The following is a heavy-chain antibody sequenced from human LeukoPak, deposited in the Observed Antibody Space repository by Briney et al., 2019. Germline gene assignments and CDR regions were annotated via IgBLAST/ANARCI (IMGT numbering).Heavy chain of an antibody. CDR2: IIPIFGTA. Sequence: SVKVSCKASGGTFSSYAISWVRQAPGQGLEWMGGIIPIFGTANYAQKFQGRVTITADESTSTAYMELSSLRSEDTAVYYCARGKPVADNYYYGMDVWGQGATVTVSS. CDR1: GGTFSSYA. V-gene: IGHV1-69*13. D-gene: IGHD1-14*01. CDR3: ARGKPVADNYYYGMDV. J-gene: IGHJ6*02.